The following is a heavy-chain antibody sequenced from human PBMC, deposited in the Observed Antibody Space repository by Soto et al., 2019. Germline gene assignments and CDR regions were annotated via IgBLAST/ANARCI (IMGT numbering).Heavy chain of an antibody. D-gene: IGHD3-16*01. CDR1: GGSFTSLC. J-gene: IGHJ5*02. Sequence: TLSLTCTVSGGSFTSLCLSWIRQSPGKGLEWVGYIYNSDSESTLYNPSLKSRVIYNPSLQSRVTISVDTSETHLSLRLDSMTAADTATYYCARCYDHFWGWFDLWGQGILVTVSS. CDR2: IYNSDSEST. CDR3: ARCYDHFWGWFDL. V-gene: IGHV4-59*11.